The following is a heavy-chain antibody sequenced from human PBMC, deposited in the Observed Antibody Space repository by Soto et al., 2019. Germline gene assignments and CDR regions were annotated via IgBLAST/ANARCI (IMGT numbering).Heavy chain of an antibody. J-gene: IGHJ4*01. V-gene: IGHV4-59*12. CDR3: ARGAVYYASSGYFSY. Sequence: SETLSLTCTVSGGSINNYYWSWIRQPLGKGLEWIGYIYYSGRTAYNPSLKSRVTISVDTSKNQFSLKLSSVTAADTAVYYCARGAVYYASSGYFSYWGHGTLVTVS. CDR2: IYYSGRT. D-gene: IGHD3-22*01. CDR1: GGSINNYY.